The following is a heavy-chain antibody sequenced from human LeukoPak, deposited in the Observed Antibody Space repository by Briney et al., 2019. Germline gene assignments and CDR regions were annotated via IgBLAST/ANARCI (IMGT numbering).Heavy chain of an antibody. CDR2: ISGSGGST. V-gene: IGHV3-23*01. CDR1: GFTFSSYA. Sequence: GGSLRLSCAASGFTFSSYAMSWVRQAPGKGLEWVSAISGSGGSTYHADSVKGRFTISRDNSKNTLYLQMNSLRAEDTAVYYCAKAARVTMIVVVNKGPFDYWGQGTLVTVSS. D-gene: IGHD3-22*01. J-gene: IGHJ4*02. CDR3: AKAARVTMIVVVNKGPFDY.